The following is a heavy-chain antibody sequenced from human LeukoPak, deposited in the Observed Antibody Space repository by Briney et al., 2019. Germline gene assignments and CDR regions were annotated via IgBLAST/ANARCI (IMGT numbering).Heavy chain of an antibody. D-gene: IGHD3-22*01. J-gene: IGHJ4*02. CDR2: DRGTK. CDR3: TAGLYDTGGVDH. Sequence: SGGSLRLSCTASGFIFTNAWMTWVRQAPGKGLEWVGRDRGTKDYAAPVKDRFSISRDNSKNTLYLVMINLNTEDTAVYYCTAGLYDTGGVDHWGQGTLVTVSS. V-gene: IGHV3-66*01. CDR1: GFIFTNAW.